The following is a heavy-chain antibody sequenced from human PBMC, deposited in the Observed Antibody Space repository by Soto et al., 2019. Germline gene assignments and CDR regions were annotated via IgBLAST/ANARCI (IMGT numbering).Heavy chain of an antibody. V-gene: IGHV2-5*02. Sequence: QITLKESGPTLVKPTQTLTLTCTFSGFSLSTSGVGVGWIRQPTGKALEWLALIYWDDDKRYRPSLKSRLTITKDTSKNQVVLTITNMDPVDTATYYCVMIFMITFGGVIVDYWDQGTLVTVSA. D-gene: IGHD3-16*02. CDR1: GFSLSTSGVG. CDR3: VMIFMITFGGVIVDY. CDR2: IYWDDDK. J-gene: IGHJ4*02.